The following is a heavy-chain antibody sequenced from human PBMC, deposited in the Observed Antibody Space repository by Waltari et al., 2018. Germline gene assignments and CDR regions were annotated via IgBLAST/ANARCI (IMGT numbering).Heavy chain of an antibody. CDR3: ATKRESSASGFDY. D-gene: IGHD6-19*01. CDR1: GGAISSRSYY. Sequence: QLQLQESGPGLVKPSETLSFTCTVSGGAISSRSYYWCWIRQPPGKGLEWIGSIYYSGSTYYNPSLKSRVTISVDTSKNQFSLKLSSVTAADTAVYYCATKRESSASGFDYWGQGTLVTVSS. CDR2: IYYSGST. V-gene: IGHV4-39*01. J-gene: IGHJ4*02.